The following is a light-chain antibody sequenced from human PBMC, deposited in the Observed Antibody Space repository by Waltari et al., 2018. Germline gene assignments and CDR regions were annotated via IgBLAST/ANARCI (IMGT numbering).Light chain of an antibody. CDR3: AAWDDSLSGRV. J-gene: IGLJ1*01. CDR1: SSNIGSNY. Sequence: QSVLTQPPSASGTPGQRVTISCSGSSSNIGSNYVYWYPQLPGTAPKRLIYRNNQRPSGVPDRFSGSKSGTSASLAISGLRSEDEADYYCAAWDDSLSGRVFGTGTKVTVL. CDR2: RNN. V-gene: IGLV1-47*01.